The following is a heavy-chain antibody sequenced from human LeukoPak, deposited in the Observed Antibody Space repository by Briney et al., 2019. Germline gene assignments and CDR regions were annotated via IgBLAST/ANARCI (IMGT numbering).Heavy chain of an antibody. D-gene: IGHD4-11*01. CDR3: SRESIDGNYYQLYAFEL. CDR1: GGSPSSHY. V-gene: IGHV4-59*11. Sequence: PSQTLSLTCTLSGGSPSSHYSGCVWQPPGKGLEWIGDIYYTGSTNHNPSLKSRVTISVDTSENQYSLRLSSVTAAYPVFYFSSRESIDGNYYQLYAFELWGQVTMVTVSS. CDR2: IYYTGST. J-gene: IGHJ3*01.